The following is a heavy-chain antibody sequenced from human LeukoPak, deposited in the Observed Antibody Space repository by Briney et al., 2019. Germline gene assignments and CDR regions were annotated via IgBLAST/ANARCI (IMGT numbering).Heavy chain of an antibody. CDR2: IYSGGST. V-gene: IGHV3-66*01. Sequence: GGSLRLSCAASGFTVSSNYMSWVRQAPGKGLEWVSVIYSGGSTYYADSVKGRFTISRDNSKNTLYLQMNSLRAEDTAVYYCARDEYSSGYHDAFDIWGQGTMVTVSS. CDR1: GFTVSSNY. J-gene: IGHJ3*02. D-gene: IGHD3-22*01. CDR3: ARDEYSSGYHDAFDI.